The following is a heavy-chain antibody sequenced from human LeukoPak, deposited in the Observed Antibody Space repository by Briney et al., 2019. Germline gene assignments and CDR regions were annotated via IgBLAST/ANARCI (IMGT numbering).Heavy chain of an antibody. CDR1: GFTVSSNY. V-gene: IGHV3-53*01. Sequence: GGSLRLSCAASGFTVSSNYMSWVRQAPGKGLEWVSVIYSGGSTYYADSVKGRFTISRDNSKNTLYLQMNSLGAEDTAVYYCAREMRNYFDYWGQGTLVTVSS. CDR2: IYSGGST. J-gene: IGHJ4*02. CDR3: AREMRNYFDY.